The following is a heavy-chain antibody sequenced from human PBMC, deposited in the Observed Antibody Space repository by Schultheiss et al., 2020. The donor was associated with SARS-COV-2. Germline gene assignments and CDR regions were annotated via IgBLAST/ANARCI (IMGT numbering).Heavy chain of an antibody. CDR2: ISSSSSTI. CDR3: ARTRGATMIVVVTPWDYYYGMDV. V-gene: IGHV3-48*01. J-gene: IGHJ6*02. Sequence: GGSLRLSCAASGFTFSSYSMNWVRQAPGKGLEWVSYISSSSSTIYYADSVKGRFTISRDNAKNSLYLQMNSLRAEDTAVYYCARTRGATMIVVVTPWDYYYGMDVWGQGTTVTVSS. CDR1: GFTFSSYS. D-gene: IGHD3-22*01.